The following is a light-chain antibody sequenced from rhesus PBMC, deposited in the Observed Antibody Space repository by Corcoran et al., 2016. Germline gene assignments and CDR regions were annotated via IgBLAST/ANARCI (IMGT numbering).Light chain of an antibody. V-gene: IGKV1-28*03. J-gene: IGKJ4*01. CDR2: AAS. Sequence: DIQMTQSPSSLSASVGDTVTITCRASQGISSYLNWFQQKPGKAPKLLIYAASSLESGVPSRFSGMGSGTVFTLTISSLQPDGFAVYYCLQHNSSPLTFGGGTKVELK. CDR3: LQHNSSPLT. CDR1: QGISSY.